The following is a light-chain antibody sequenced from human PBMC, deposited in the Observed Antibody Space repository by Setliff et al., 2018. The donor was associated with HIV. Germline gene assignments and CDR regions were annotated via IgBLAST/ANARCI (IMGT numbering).Light chain of an antibody. CDR3: SSYAGSRTFDV. Sequence: QSALTQPASVSGSPGQSIIISCTGTSGDVGSYNLVSWYRQYPDKAPELTIYEVTKRPSGISKRFSGSKSGNTASLTISGLQTDDEADYYCSSYAGSRTFDVFGTGTKVTVL. J-gene: IGLJ1*01. V-gene: IGLV2-23*02. CDR1: SGDVGSYNL. CDR2: EVT.